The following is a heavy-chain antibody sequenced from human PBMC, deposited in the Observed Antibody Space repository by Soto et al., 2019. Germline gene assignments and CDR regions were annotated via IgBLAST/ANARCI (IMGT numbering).Heavy chain of an antibody. D-gene: IGHD6-19*01. CDR3: ARDLSSGWDYFDY. CDR1: GSTFTSYY. V-gene: IGHV1-46*01. Sequence: GASVKVSCKASGSTFTSYYMHWVRQAPGQGLEWMGIINPSGGSTSYAQKFQGRVTMTRDTSTSTVYMELSSLRAEDTAVYYCARDLSSGWDYFDYWGQGTLVTVSS. CDR2: INPSGGST. J-gene: IGHJ4*02.